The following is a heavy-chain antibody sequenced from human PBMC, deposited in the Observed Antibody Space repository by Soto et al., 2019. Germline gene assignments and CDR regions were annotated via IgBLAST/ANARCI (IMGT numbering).Heavy chain of an antibody. D-gene: IGHD6-19*01. J-gene: IGHJ3*02. CDR1: GYNFTSYG. Sequence: QVQLVQSGADVKKPGASVKVSCKASGYNFTSYGISWVRQAPGQGLEWMGWISPHNDRTKYARRFQGRVTMTTETATSTVYMELGSLRADDTAVYYCARDLYYSSGRYFDHDAFDIWGQGTVVTVSS. CDR2: ISPHNDRT. V-gene: IGHV1-18*01. CDR3: ARDLYYSSGRYFDHDAFDI.